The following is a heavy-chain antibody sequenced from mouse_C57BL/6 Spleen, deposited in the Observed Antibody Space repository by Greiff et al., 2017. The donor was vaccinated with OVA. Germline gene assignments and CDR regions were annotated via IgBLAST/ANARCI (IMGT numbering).Heavy chain of an antibody. Sequence: QVQLQQPGAELVKPGASVKLSCKASGYTFTSYWMHWVKQRPGRGLEWIGRIDPHSGGTKYTEKFKSKATLTVDKPSSTAYMQLSSLTSEDSAVYYGARGYYGSSSPGFDVWGTGTTVTVSS. J-gene: IGHJ1*03. CDR1: GYTFTSYW. D-gene: IGHD1-1*01. CDR3: ARGYYGSSSPGFDV. V-gene: IGHV1-72*01. CDR2: IDPHSGGT.